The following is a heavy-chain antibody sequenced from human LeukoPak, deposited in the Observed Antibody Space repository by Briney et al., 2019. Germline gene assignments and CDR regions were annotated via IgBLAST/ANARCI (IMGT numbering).Heavy chain of an antibody. D-gene: IGHD5-18*01. CDR1: GYTFTSYA. V-gene: IGHV7-4-1*02. J-gene: IGHJ4*02. Sequence: RASVKVSCKASGYTFTSYAMNWVRQAPGQGLEWMGWIDTNTGNPTYAQGFTGRFVFSLDTSVSTAYLQISSLKAEDTAVYYCARDPYSYGGGHFDYWGQGTLVTVSS. CDR3: ARDPYSYGGGHFDY. CDR2: IDTNTGNP.